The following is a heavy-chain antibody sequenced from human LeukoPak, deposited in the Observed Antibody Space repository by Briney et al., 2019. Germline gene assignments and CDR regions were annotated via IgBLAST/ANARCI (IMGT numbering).Heavy chain of an antibody. D-gene: IGHD3-10*01. J-gene: IGHJ4*02. V-gene: IGHV3-23*01. Sequence: GGSLRLSCAASGFTFNNYGMTWVRPAPGKGREWVSTISDSATRTYYADSVKGRSTISRDNSRNTLSLQMNSRRDEDPAMYYCAQSGGGSGTYYTYWGLGTLVTVPS. CDR1: GFTFNNYG. CDR3: AQSGGGSGTYYTY. CDR2: ISDSATRT.